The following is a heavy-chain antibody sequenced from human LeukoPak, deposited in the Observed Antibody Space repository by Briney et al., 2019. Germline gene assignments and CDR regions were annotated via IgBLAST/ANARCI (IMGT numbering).Heavy chain of an antibody. V-gene: IGHV1-69*06. CDR3: ARGGGSVVTTYYYYMDV. D-gene: IGHD4-23*01. CDR2: IIPIFGTA. J-gene: IGHJ6*03. CDR1: GGTFSSYA. Sequence: GASVKVSCKASGGTFSSYAISWVRQAPGQGLEWMGGIIPIFGTANYAQKFQGRVTITADKSTSTAYMELSSLRSEDTAVYYCARGGGSVVTTYYYYMDVWGKGTTVTVSS.